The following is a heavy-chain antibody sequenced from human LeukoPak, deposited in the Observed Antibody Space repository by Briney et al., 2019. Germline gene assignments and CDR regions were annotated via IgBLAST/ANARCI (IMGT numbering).Heavy chain of an antibody. CDR1: GGSISSSSYY. CDR3: ASDLTRPMDGLNYYYMDV. CDR2: IYYSGST. Sequence: PSETLSLTCTVSGGSISSSSYYWGWIRQPPGKGLEWIGSIYYSGSTYYNPSLKTRITISVDTSKNQFSLKLSSVTAADTAVYYCASDLTRPMDGLNYYYMDVWGKGTTVTVSS. D-gene: IGHD3-10*01. J-gene: IGHJ6*03. V-gene: IGHV4-39*07.